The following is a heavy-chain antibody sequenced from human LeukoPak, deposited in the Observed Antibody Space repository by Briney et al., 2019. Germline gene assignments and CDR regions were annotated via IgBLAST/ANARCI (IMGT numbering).Heavy chain of an antibody. CDR2: INHSGST. Sequence: SETLSLTCAVYGGSFSGYYWSWIRQPPRKGLEWIGEINHSGSTNYNPSLKSRVTISVDTSKNQFSLKLSSVTAADTAVYYCARVPYSSSWYEKFDYRGQGTLVTVSS. CDR3: ARVPYSSSWYEKFDY. J-gene: IGHJ4*02. CDR1: GGSFSGYY. V-gene: IGHV4-34*01. D-gene: IGHD6-13*01.